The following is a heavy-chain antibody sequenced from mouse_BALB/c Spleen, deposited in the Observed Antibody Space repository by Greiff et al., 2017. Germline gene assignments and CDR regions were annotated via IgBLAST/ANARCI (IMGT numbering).Heavy chain of an antibody. CDR1: GYTFTSYT. V-gene: IGHV1-4*01. CDR3: ARETPYGSRDYYAMDY. D-gene: IGHD1-1*01. J-gene: IGHJ4*01. Sequence: QVQLQQSGAELARPGASVKMSCKASGYTFTSYTMHWVKQRPGQGLEWIGYINPSSGYTNYNQKFKDKATLTADKSSSTAYMQLSSLTSEDSAVYYCARETPYGSRDYYAMDYWGQGTSVTVSS. CDR2: INPSSGYT.